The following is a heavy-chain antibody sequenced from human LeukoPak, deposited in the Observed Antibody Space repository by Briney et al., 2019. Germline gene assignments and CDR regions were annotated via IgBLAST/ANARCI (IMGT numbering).Heavy chain of an antibody. V-gene: IGHV3-23*01. CDR1: GFTFSSYA. CDR3: VTPPGIVGSYLLDY. D-gene: IGHD1-26*01. J-gene: IGHJ4*02. Sequence: GGSLRLSCAASGFTFSSYAMSWVRQAPGKGLEWVSAISGSGGSTYYADSVKGRFTISRDNSKNTLHLQMNSLRAEDTAVYYCVTPPGIVGSYLLDYWGQGTLVTVSS. CDR2: ISGSGGST.